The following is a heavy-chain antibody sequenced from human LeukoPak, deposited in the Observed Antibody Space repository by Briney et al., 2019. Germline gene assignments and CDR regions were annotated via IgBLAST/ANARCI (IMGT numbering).Heavy chain of an antibody. D-gene: IGHD3-10*01. CDR1: GGTISSYY. V-gene: IGHV4-59*01. Sequence: SETLSLTCTVSGGTISSYYSSWIRQTPGKGLEWIGYIDYSGSTNYNPSLKSRVTILVDTSKNQFSLKLSSLTAADTAVYYCARGLDGSGTYYVDPHFDYWGQGTVVSVS. CDR2: IDYSGST. J-gene: IGHJ4*02. CDR3: ARGLDGSGTYYVDPHFDY.